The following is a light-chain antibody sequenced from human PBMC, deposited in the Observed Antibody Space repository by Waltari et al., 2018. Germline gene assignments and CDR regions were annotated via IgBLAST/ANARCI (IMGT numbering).Light chain of an antibody. J-gene: IGKJ5*01. Sequence: EIVMTPSPATLSVLPGERATLSCRASQSVSSNLAWYQQKPGQTPRLLIYEASTRPTGIPARFSGSGSGTEFTLSISNLQSEDFAVYYCQQYNTWPPITFGQGTRLEIK. V-gene: IGKV3-15*01. CDR2: EAS. CDR3: QQYNTWPPIT. CDR1: QSVSSN.